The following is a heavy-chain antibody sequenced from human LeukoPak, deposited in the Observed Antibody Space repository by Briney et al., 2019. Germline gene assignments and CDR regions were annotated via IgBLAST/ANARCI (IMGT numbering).Heavy chain of an antibody. V-gene: IGHV3-23*01. Sequence: PGGSLRLSCAASGFTFSTYAMSWVRQAPRRGLEWVSSIIDSGGATYYADSVEGRFTISRDNSKNTLYLQMNSLRADDTAVYYCAKGHLSILFPFDSWGQGTLVTVSS. D-gene: IGHD2-21*01. CDR1: GFTFSTYA. CDR3: AKGHLSILFPFDS. CDR2: IIDSGGAT. J-gene: IGHJ4*02.